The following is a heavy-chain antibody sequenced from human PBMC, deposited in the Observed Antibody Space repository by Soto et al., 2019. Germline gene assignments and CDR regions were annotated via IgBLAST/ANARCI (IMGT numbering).Heavy chain of an antibody. D-gene: IGHD2-15*01. V-gene: IGHV4-59*01. J-gene: IGHJ4*02. Sequence: QVQLRESGPGLVKPSETLSLTCTVSGGSISTYYWSWIRQPPGMGLEWIGYIYYSGSTNYNPSLKRRGTVSVDTSKNQFSLRLSSVTAADPAVYYCARGGTVVNGFASWGQGTLVTVSS. CDR1: GGSISTYY. CDR3: ARGGTVVNGFAS. CDR2: IYYSGST.